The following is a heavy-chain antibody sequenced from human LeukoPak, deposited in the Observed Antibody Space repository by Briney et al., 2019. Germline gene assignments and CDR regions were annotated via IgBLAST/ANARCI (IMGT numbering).Heavy chain of an antibody. CDR3: ARMTGNYLTGYYFDY. CDR1: GGSISTYF. V-gene: IGHV4-59*01. J-gene: IGHJ4*02. D-gene: IGHD1-7*01. Sequence: SETLSLTCSVSGGSISTYFWSWIRQPPGRGLEWIAYIYYNVNTSYNPSLKSRVTISVDTSKNQFSLKLSPVTAADTAMYYCARMTGNYLTGYYFDYWGQGTPVTVSS. CDR2: IYYNVNT.